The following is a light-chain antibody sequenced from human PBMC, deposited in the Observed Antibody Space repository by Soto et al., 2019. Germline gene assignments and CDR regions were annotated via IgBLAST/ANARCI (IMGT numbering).Light chain of an antibody. CDR1: QGIRND. J-gene: IGKJ1*01. Sequence: AIPMTQSPSSLSASVGDRVTITCRASQGIRNDLGWYQQKPGKAPKLLIYAASSLQSGVPSRFSGSGSGADFTLTISSLQPEDFATYYCLQDYNYPWTFGQGTKVEIK. V-gene: IGKV1-6*01. CDR2: AAS. CDR3: LQDYNYPWT.